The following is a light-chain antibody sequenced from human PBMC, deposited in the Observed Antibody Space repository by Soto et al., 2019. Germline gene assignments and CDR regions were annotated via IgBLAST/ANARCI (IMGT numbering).Light chain of an antibody. J-gene: IGKJ1*01. V-gene: IGKV3-11*01. CDR3: QQRSNWPPTWT. CDR1: QSVSSY. CDR2: DTS. Sequence: EIVLTQSPATLSLSPGERATLSCRTSQSVSSYLAWYQQKPGQAPRLFIYDTSNRATGIPARFSGSGSGTDFTLTIRSLETEDFAVYSCQQRSNWPPTWTFGQGTKVEIK.